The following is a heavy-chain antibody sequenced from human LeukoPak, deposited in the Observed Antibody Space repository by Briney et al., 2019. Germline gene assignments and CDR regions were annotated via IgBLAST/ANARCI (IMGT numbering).Heavy chain of an antibody. J-gene: IGHJ4*02. CDR3: VKDIQLSY. CDR1: GFGFKDAA. CDR2: ISFSGANT. Sequence: GGSLRLSCAASGFGFKDAAMTWVRQAPGKALEWVSLISFSGANTYYADSVKGRFTISRDNSKSTVALQMNSLRAEDTAMYYCVKDIQLSYWGQGTLVTVSS. D-gene: IGHD3-16*02. V-gene: IGHV3-23*01.